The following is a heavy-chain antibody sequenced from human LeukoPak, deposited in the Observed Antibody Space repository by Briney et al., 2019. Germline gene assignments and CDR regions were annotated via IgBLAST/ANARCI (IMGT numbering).Heavy chain of an antibody. J-gene: IGHJ5*02. Sequence: GASLQISCEGSGSIFTSYWIGWVRPLPGKGQEGMGIIYPGDSDTKYSPSFQGQVTISADKSISTAYLQWSSLKASDTAMYYCARLGNVDTAMVNWFDPWGQGTLVTVSS. D-gene: IGHD5-18*01. V-gene: IGHV5-51*01. CDR3: ARLGNVDTAMVNWFDP. CDR2: IYPGDSDT. CDR1: GSIFTSYW.